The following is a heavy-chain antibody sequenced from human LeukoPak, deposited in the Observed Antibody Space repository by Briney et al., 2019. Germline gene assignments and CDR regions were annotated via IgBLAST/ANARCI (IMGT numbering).Heavy chain of an antibody. CDR1: GGSFSGYY. CDR2: INHSGST. J-gene: IGHJ5*01. Sequence: SETLSLTCAVYGGSFSGYYWSWIRQPPGKGLKWIGEINHSGSTNYNPSLKSRVTISVDTSKNQFSLKLSSVTAADTAIYYCARVYSSGWYHWFDSWGQGTLVTVSS. CDR3: ARVYSSGWYHWFDS. D-gene: IGHD6-19*01. V-gene: IGHV4-34*01.